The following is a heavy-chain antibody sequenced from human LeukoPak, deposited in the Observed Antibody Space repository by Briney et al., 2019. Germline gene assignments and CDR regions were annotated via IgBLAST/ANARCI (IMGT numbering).Heavy chain of an antibody. CDR1: GDSIRSGYY. CDR2: IYQSGST. V-gene: IGHV4-38-2*02. D-gene: IGHD3-22*01. CDR3: ARDPDYYDPGY. J-gene: IGHJ4*02. Sequence: SETLSLTCTVSGDSIRSGYYWGWIRQPPGKGLEWIGSIYQSGSTYYNASLRSRVIISVNTSNNQFSLKLSSVTAADTAVYYCARDPDYYDPGYWGQGTLVTVSS.